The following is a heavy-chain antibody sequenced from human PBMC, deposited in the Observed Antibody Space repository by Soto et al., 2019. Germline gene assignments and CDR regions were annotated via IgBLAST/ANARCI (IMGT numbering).Heavy chain of an antibody. V-gene: IGHV3-30*03. Sequence: QVQLVESGGGVVQPGRSLRLSCAASGFTFSSYGMHWVRQAPGKGLEWVAVISYDGSNKYYADSVKGRFTISRDNSKNTLYLQMKSLRAEDTAVYYCAAQTLTGYSSGYQDWYFDLWGRVTLVTVAS. CDR3: AAQTLTGYSSGYQDWYFDL. CDR1: GFTFSSYG. CDR2: ISYDGSNK. D-gene: IGHD6-19*01. J-gene: IGHJ2*01.